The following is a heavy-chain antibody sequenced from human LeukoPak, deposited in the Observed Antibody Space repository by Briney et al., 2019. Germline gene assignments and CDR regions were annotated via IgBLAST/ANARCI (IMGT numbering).Heavy chain of an antibody. CDR1: VYTFTGYY. CDR3: ARGGDFWSGYILSFNDY. J-gene: IGHJ4*02. V-gene: IGHV1-2*02. CDR2: INPNSGGT. D-gene: IGHD3-3*01. Sequence: GASVKVSCKASVYTFTGYYMHWVRQAPGQGLEWMGWINPNSGGTNYAQKFQGRVTMTRDTSINTAYMELSRLRSDDTAVYYCARGGDFWSGYILSFNDYWGQGTLVTVSS.